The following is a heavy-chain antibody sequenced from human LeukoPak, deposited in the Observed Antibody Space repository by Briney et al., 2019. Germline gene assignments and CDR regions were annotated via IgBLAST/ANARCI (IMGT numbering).Heavy chain of an antibody. CDR1: GFTFSSYG. CDR2: IRYDGSNK. D-gene: IGHD3-22*01. J-gene: IGHJ5*02. V-gene: IGHV3-30*02. CDR3: ARERSYYDSSGHRTSGNWFDP. Sequence: GGSLRLSCAASGFTFSSYGMHWVRQAPGKGLEWVAFIRYDGSNKYYADSVKGRFTISRDNSKNTLYLQMNSLRAEDTAVYYCARERSYYDSSGHRTSGNWFDPWGQGTLVTVSS.